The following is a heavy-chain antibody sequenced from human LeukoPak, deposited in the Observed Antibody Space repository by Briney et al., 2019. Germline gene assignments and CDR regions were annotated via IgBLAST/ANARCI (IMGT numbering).Heavy chain of an antibody. CDR1: GGSISSYY. Sequence: SETLSLTCAVYGGSISSYYWSWIRQPPGKGLEWIGYIYYSGSTNYNPSLKSRVTISVDTSKNQFSLKLSSVTAADTAVYYCARDTYIYYYDSSGFDYWGQGTLVTVSS. V-gene: IGHV4-59*01. D-gene: IGHD3-22*01. CDR2: IYYSGST. CDR3: ARDTYIYYYDSSGFDY. J-gene: IGHJ4*02.